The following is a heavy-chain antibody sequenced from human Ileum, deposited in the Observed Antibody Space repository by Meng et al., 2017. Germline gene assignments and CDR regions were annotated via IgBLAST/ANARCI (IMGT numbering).Heavy chain of an antibody. Sequence: QVQLQESGPGLVRPTGTLSLACAVSSGSISSNTYWSWVRQPPGKGLEWIGQISNSGSAYYNPSLKSRVTMSVDKSKSQFSLMLTSVTAADTAIYYCARHGGYSQDFWGQGTLVTVFS. CDR2: ISNSGSA. J-gene: IGHJ4*02. CDR3: ARHGGYSQDF. D-gene: IGHD4-23*01. CDR1: SGSISSNTY. V-gene: IGHV4-4*02.